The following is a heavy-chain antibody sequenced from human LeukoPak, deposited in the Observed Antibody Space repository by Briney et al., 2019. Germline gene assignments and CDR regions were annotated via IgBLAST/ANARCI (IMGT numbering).Heavy chain of an antibody. Sequence: SETLSLTCTGSGDSISSSSYYWGWIRQPPGKGLEWIGSIYYSGSTYYNPSLKSRVTISVDTSKNQFSLKLSSVTAADTAVYYCARGRGYYDSSGYKWDYWGQGTLVTVSS. CDR3: ARGRGYYDSSGYKWDY. J-gene: IGHJ4*02. CDR1: GDSISSSSYY. V-gene: IGHV4-39*07. D-gene: IGHD3-22*01. CDR2: IYYSGST.